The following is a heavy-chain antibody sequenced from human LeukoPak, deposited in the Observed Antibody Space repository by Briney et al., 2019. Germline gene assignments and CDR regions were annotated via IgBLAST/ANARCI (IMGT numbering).Heavy chain of an antibody. CDR3: AKWPEGAMNYFDY. CDR1: GFTFSSYA. CDR2: ISGSGDRT. V-gene: IGHV3-23*01. D-gene: IGHD3-16*01. Sequence: PGGSLRLSCAASGFTFSSYAMTWARQTPEKGLEWVSAISGSGDRTYCADSVKGRFTISRDNSKNTVYLQMNALRAEDTALYYCAKWPEGAMNYFDYWGQGILVTVSS. J-gene: IGHJ4*02.